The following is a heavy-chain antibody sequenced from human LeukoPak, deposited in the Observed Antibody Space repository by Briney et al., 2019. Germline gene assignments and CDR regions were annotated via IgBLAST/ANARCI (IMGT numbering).Heavy chain of an antibody. CDR3: ARADYYGSGTNYYGMDV. CDR1: GFTFSSYA. J-gene: IGHJ6*02. Sequence: GGSLRLSCAASGFTFSSYAMHWVRQAPGKGLEWVAVISYDGSNKYYADSVKGRFTISRDNSKNTLYLQMNSLRAEDTAAYYCARADYYGSGTNYYGMDVWGQGTTVTVSS. D-gene: IGHD3-10*01. CDR2: ISYDGSNK. V-gene: IGHV3-30*04.